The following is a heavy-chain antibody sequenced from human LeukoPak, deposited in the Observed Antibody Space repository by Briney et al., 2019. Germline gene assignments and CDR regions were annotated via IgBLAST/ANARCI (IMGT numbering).Heavy chain of an antibody. V-gene: IGHV4-59*12. J-gene: IGHJ1*01. CDR1: GGSISSYY. CDR3: ASMGRDFWSPSPRTPFQH. CDR2: IYYSGST. D-gene: IGHD3-3*01. Sequence: SETLSLTCTVSGGSISSYYWSWIRQPPGKGLEWIGYIYYSGSTNYNPSLKSRVTISVDTSKNQFSLKLSSVTAADTAVYYCASMGRDFWSPSPRTPFQHWGQGTLVTVSS.